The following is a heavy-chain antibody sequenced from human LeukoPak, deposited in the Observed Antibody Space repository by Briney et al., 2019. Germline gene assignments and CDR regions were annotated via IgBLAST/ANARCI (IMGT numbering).Heavy chain of an antibody. D-gene: IGHD7-27*01. Sequence: PSGTLSLTCAVSGGSISSSNWWSWVRQPPGKGLEWIGEIYHSGSTNYNPSLKSRVTISVDKSKNQFSLKLSSVTAADTAVYYCAKDGGLWVSAHWGDSWGRGTLVTVSS. J-gene: IGHJ4*02. CDR1: GGSISSSNW. V-gene: IGHV4-4*02. CDR2: IYHSGST. CDR3: AKDGGLWVSAHWGDS.